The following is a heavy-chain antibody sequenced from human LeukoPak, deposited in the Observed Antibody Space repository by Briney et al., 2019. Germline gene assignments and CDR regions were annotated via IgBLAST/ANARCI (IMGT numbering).Heavy chain of an antibody. D-gene: IGHD5-24*01. J-gene: IGHJ4*02. V-gene: IGHV3-74*01. CDR3: ARDMGWQQFDQ. CDR1: GFTFSSYW. CDR2: INSDGSST. Sequence: GGSLRLSCAASGFTFSSYWIHWVRQAPGKGLVWVSRINSDGSSTSYADSVRGRFSISRDNAKNTLYLQMNSLTVEDTAVYYCARDMGWQQFDQWGQGTLVTVSS.